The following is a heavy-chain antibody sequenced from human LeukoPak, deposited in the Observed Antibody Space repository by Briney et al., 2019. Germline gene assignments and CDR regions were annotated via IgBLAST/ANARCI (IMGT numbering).Heavy chain of an antibody. CDR1: GFTFSSYG. CDR2: ISNDGSNK. Sequence: PGGSLRLSCAASGFTFSSYGMHWVRQAPGKGLEWVAVISNDGSNKYYADSVKGRFTISRDNSKNTLYLQMNSLRAEDTAVYYCAKTNLGYCSSTSCYGNDYWGQGTLVTVSS. J-gene: IGHJ4*02. D-gene: IGHD2-2*01. V-gene: IGHV3-30*18. CDR3: AKTNLGYCSSTSCYGNDY.